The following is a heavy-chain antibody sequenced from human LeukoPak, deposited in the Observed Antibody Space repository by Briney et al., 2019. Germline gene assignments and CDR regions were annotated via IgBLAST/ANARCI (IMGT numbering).Heavy chain of an antibody. CDR3: ARTDYDSYYMDV. Sequence: ASVKVSCKASGGTFSSYAISWVRQAPGQGLEWMGGIIPIFGTANYAQKSQGRVTITADESTSTAYMELSSLRSEDTAVYYCARTDYDSYYMDVWGKGTTVTVSS. CDR2: IIPIFGTA. V-gene: IGHV1-69*01. J-gene: IGHJ6*03. CDR1: GGTFSSYA. D-gene: IGHD3-9*01.